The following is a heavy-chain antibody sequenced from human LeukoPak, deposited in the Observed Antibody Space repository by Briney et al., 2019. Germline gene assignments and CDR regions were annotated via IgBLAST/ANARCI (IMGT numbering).Heavy chain of an antibody. V-gene: IGHV4-4*02. D-gene: IGHD1-26*01. CDR3: ARVGHNWFDP. Sequence: SETLSLTCAVSGGSIGSPNWWTWVRQPPGKGLEWIGEIYHSGRTNSNPSLESRVIMSVDKSKNQFSLKLTSVTAADTAVYYCARVGHNWFDPWGQGTLVTVSS. J-gene: IGHJ5*02. CDR1: GGSIGSPNW. CDR2: IYHSGRT.